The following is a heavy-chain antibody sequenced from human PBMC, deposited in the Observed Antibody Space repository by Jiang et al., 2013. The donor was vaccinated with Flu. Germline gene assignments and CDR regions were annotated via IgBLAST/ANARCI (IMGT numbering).Heavy chain of an antibody. Sequence: VQLLESGGGVVQPGRSLRLSCAASGFTLSTYVMHWVRQAPGKGLEWVALISFDGTTKYYADSVKGRFTISRDTSKNTLFLQMNSLRPEDTAVYYCTKDRDQQLLHYFDYWAREPWSPSPQ. J-gene: IGHJ4*02. CDR3: TKDRDQQLLHYFDY. CDR1: GFTLSTYV. V-gene: IGHV3-30*18. D-gene: IGHD6-13*01. CDR2: ISFDGTTK.